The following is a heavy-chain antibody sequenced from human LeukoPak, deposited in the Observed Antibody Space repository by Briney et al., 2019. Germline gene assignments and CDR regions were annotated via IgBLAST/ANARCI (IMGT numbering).Heavy chain of an antibody. J-gene: IGHJ3*02. Sequence: GGSLRLSCAASGFTFSSNAMSWVRQAPGQGLQWVAAISGGGGDTYHADSVKGRFTISRDNSKNTLYLQMNSLRAEDTAVYYCAKRPPATKGAFDIWGQGTMVTVSS. V-gene: IGHV3-23*01. CDR2: ISGGGGDT. CDR3: AKRPPATKGAFDI. CDR1: GFTFSSNA. D-gene: IGHD5-12*01.